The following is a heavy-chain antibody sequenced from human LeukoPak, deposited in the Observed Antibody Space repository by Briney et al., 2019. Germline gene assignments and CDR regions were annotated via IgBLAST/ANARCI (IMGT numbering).Heavy chain of an antibody. Sequence: GGSLRLSCAVSGCIFSNYAMNWVRQAPGKGLEWGSGISGGGGVTYYADSVKGRFTVSRDNSKSTVYFQMNGLRVDDTAVYYCAKDRGGLSLFDYWGRGTLVTVSS. CDR1: GCIFSNYA. CDR2: ISGGGGVT. CDR3: AKDRGGLSLFDY. V-gene: IGHV3-23*01. D-gene: IGHD3-10*01. J-gene: IGHJ4*02.